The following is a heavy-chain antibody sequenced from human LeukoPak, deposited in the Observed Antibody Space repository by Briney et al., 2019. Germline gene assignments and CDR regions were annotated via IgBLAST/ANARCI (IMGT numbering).Heavy chain of an antibody. CDR2: LYSGGDT. D-gene: IGHD2/OR15-2a*01. Sequence: GGSLRLSCAAPGFSVSDSYMSWVRQAPGKGLEWVSILYSGGDTYYSASVRGRFTISRDNSKNTLYLQMNTLSAADTAVYFCARGENYYFHTDVWGKGATVTVSS. J-gene: IGHJ6*03. CDR1: GFSVSDSY. V-gene: IGHV3-66*02. CDR3: ARGENYYFHTDV.